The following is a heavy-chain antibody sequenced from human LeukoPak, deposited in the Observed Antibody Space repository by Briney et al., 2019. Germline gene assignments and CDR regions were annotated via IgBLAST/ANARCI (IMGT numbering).Heavy chain of an antibody. Sequence: GGSLRLSCAASGFTFSSYWTHWVRQAPGKGLVWVSRINSDGSSTVYADSVKGRFTISRDNAKNTLYLQMNSLRAEDTSVYYCAGSLAYCGGDCHAAFDYWGQGTLVTVSS. D-gene: IGHD2-21*02. CDR1: GFTFSSYW. CDR3: AGSLAYCGGDCHAAFDY. J-gene: IGHJ4*02. V-gene: IGHV3-74*01. CDR2: INSDGSST.